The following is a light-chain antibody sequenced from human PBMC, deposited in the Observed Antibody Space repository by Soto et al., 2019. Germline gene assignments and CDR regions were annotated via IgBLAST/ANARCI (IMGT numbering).Light chain of an antibody. V-gene: IGKV3-15*01. CDR1: QGISSN. J-gene: IGKJ4*01. CDR2: GAS. CDR3: QHYNDWSPQLT. Sequence: ETVMTQSPATLSVSPGERATLSCRASQGISSNLAWYQQKLGQAPRLLIYGASTRATDIPARFSGSGSGTEFTLTIGSPQPVDFAGFYCQHYNDWSPQLTFGGGTKVEIK.